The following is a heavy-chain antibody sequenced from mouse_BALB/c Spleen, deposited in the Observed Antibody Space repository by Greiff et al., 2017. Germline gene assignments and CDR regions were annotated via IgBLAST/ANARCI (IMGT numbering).Heavy chain of an antibody. J-gene: IGHJ4*01. V-gene: IGHV1S22*01. CDR3: TRGGLRTDYYAMDY. CDR1: GYTFTSYW. CDR2: IYPGSGST. D-gene: IGHD2-4*01. Sequence: LQQPGSELVRPGASVKLSCKASGYTFTSYWMHWVKQRHGQGLEWIGNIYPGSGSTNYDEKFKSKGTLTVDTSSSTAYMHLSSLTSEDSAVYYCTRGGLRTDYYAMDYWGQGTSVTVSS.